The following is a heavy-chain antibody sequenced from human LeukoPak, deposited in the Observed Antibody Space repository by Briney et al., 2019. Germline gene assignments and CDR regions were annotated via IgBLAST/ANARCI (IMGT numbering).Heavy chain of an antibody. Sequence: GGSLRLSCAASGFTFSSYAMSWVRQAPGKGLEWVAVISYDGSNKYYADSVKGRFTISRDNSKNTLYLQMNSLRAEDTAVYYCARGAPRPPYYYDSSGYSQGYFDYWGQGTLVTVSS. J-gene: IGHJ4*02. V-gene: IGHV3-30-3*01. CDR2: ISYDGSNK. CDR3: ARGAPRPPYYYDSSGYSQGYFDY. D-gene: IGHD3-22*01. CDR1: GFTFSSYA.